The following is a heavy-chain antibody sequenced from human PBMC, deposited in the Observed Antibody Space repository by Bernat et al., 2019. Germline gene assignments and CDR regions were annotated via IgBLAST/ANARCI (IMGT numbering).Heavy chain of an antibody. Sequence: EVQLVESGGGLVKPGGSLRLSFAASGFPFSNAWMSWVRQAPGKGLEWVGRFKSKTDGGTTDYAAPVKGRFTISRDDSKNTLYLQMNSLKTEDTAVYYCTTDLADYIWGSYRYLGWFDPWGQGTLVTVSS. CDR1: GFPFSNAW. V-gene: IGHV3-15*01. CDR3: TTDLADYIWGSYRYLGWFDP. J-gene: IGHJ5*02. CDR2: FKSKTDGGTT. D-gene: IGHD3-16*02.